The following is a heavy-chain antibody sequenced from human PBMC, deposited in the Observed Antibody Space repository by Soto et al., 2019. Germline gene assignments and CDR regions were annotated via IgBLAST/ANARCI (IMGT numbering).Heavy chain of an antibody. Sequence: QVQLQESGPGLVKPSETLSLTCTVSGGSISSYYWSWIRQPPGKGLEWIGYIYYSGSTNYNPSLKSRVTISVDTSKNQFSLKLSSVTAADTAVYYCAVIAAAGGGYDYWGLGTLVTVSS. V-gene: IGHV4-59*08. CDR1: GGSISSYY. CDR2: IYYSGST. J-gene: IGHJ4*02. CDR3: AVIAAAGGGYDY. D-gene: IGHD6-13*01.